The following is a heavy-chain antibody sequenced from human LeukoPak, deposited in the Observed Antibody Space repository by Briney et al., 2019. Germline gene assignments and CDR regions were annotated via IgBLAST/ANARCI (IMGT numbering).Heavy chain of an antibody. CDR2: INPNSGGT. CDR1: GYTFTGYY. CDR3: ARVPGIAAAATY. D-gene: IGHD6-13*01. V-gene: IGHV1-2*02. Sequence: ASVKVSCKASGYTFTGYYMHWVRQAPGQGLEWMGWINPNSGGTNYAQKFQGRVTMTRDTSISTAYVELSRLRSDDTAVYYCARVPGIAAAATYWGQGTLVTVSS. J-gene: IGHJ4*02.